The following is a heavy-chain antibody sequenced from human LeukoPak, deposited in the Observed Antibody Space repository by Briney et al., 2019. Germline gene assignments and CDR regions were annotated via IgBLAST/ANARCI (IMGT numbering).Heavy chain of an antibody. Sequence: PGGSLRLSCAACGFTFSSYWMSLVRQAPEKGLEWVANINQGGGEKYYVDSVRGRFTISRDNAKNSLYLQMNSLRADDTAVYYCARDVTALDSWGQGTLVTVSS. CDR2: INQGGGEK. V-gene: IGHV3-7*01. J-gene: IGHJ4*02. D-gene: IGHD2-2*01. CDR3: ARDVTALDS. CDR1: GFTFSSYW.